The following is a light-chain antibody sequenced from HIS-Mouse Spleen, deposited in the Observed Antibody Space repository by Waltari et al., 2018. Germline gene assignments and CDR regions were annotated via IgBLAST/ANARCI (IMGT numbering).Light chain of an antibody. V-gene: IGLV2-23*01. CDR3: CSYAGSSTNWV. CDR1: SSDVGSYNL. J-gene: IGLJ3*02. CDR2: EGR. Sequence: QSALTQPASVSGSPGQSITISCTGTSSDVGSYNLVSWYQQHPGKAPNLMIYEGRKRPSGVSNRFSGSKSGNTASLTISGLQAEDEADYYCCSYAGSSTNWVFGGGTKLTVL.